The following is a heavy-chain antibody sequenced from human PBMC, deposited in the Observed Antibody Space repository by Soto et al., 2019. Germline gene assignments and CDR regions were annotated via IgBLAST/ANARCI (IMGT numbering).Heavy chain of an antibody. CDR1: GGSISSSSYY. V-gene: IGHV4-39*01. CDR3: ARRSDYVWGSYRSNYYYGMDV. D-gene: IGHD3-16*02. Sequence: PSETLSLTCTVSGGSISSSSYYWGWIRQPPGKGLEWIGSIYYSGSTYYNPSLKSRVTISVDTSKNQFSLKLSSVTAADTAVYYCARRSDYVWGSYRSNYYYGMDVWGQGTTVTVSS. J-gene: IGHJ6*02. CDR2: IYYSGST.